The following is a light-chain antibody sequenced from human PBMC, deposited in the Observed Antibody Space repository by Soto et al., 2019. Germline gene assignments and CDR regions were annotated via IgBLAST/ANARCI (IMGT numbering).Light chain of an antibody. CDR3: AAWDDSLSGVV. CDR1: SSNIGSNY. Sequence: QSVLTQPPSESGTPGQRVTISCSGSSSNIGSNYVYWYQQLPGTAPKLLIYSNNQRPSGVPDRFSGSKSGTSASLAISGLRSEDEADYYCAAWDDSLSGVVFGGGTK. J-gene: IGLJ2*01. CDR2: SNN. V-gene: IGLV1-47*02.